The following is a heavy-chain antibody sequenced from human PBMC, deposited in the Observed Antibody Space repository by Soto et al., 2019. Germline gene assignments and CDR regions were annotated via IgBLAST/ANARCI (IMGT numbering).Heavy chain of an antibody. J-gene: IGHJ4*02. CDR3: AKDSSSWYIDY. V-gene: IGHV3-30*18. CDR2: ISYDGSNK. D-gene: IGHD6-13*01. CDR1: GFTFSSYG. Sequence: GGSLRLSCAASGFTFSSYGMHWVRQAPGKGLEWVAVISYDGSNKYYADSVKGRFTISRDNSKNTLYLQMNNLRAEDTAVYYCAKDSSSWYIDYWGQGTLVTVST.